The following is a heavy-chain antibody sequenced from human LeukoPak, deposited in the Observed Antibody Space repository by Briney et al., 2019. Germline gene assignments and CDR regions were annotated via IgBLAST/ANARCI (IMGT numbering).Heavy chain of an antibody. V-gene: IGHV3-23*01. D-gene: IGHD6-6*01. CDR2: ISGSGGST. Sequence: GGSLRLSCAASGFTFSSYAMSWVRQAPGKGLEWVSAISGSGGSTYYADSVKGRFTISRDNSKNTLYLQMSSLRAEDTAVYYCAKVGGVSPPEYSSSSGYFDYWGQGTLVTVSS. CDR3: AKVGGVSPPEYSSSSGYFDY. J-gene: IGHJ4*02. CDR1: GFTFSSYA.